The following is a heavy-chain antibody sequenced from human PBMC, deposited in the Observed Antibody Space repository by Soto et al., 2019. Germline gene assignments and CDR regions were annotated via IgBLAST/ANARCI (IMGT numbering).Heavy chain of an antibody. J-gene: IGHJ4*02. CDR2: ISAYTGNT. Sequence: QVQLVQSGGEVKKPGASVKVSCKASGYIFNSFGISWVRQAPGQGLEWMGWISAYTGNTKYAQNLQGRVTMTTDTSTRTAYMELRSLRSDDTAVYYCARRWTTGEIDYWGQGTLVTVSS. V-gene: IGHV1-18*01. CDR1: GYIFNSFG. CDR3: ARRWTTGEIDY. D-gene: IGHD4-17*01.